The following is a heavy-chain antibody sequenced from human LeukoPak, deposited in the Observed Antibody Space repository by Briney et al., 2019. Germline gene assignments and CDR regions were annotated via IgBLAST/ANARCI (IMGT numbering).Heavy chain of an antibody. V-gene: IGHV3-30*03. CDR1: GFTFSSYG. J-gene: IGHJ6*03. CDR3: ARDSHYYYSYMEV. CDR2: ISYDGSNK. Sequence: GGSLRLSCAASGFTFSSYGMHWVRQAPGKGLEWVAVISYDGSNKIYADSLKGRISISRDNSKNMLYLHMNSLRPEDTAVYSCARDSHYYYSYMEVWGKGTTVTVSS.